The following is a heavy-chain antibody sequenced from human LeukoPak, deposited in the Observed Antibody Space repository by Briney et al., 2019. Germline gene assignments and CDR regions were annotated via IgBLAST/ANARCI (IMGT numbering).Heavy chain of an antibody. V-gene: IGHV3-23*01. Sequence: PSETLSLTCAVYGGSFSGYYWSWIRQPPGKGLEWVSSISENGESTYYADSVKGRFTISRDNSRNTLYLQMNSLRAEDTAVYYCASYFHYGDYASLWYWGQGTLVTVSS. CDR3: ASYFHYGDYASLWY. CDR1: GGSFSGYY. J-gene: IGHJ4*02. D-gene: IGHD4-17*01. CDR2: ISENGEST.